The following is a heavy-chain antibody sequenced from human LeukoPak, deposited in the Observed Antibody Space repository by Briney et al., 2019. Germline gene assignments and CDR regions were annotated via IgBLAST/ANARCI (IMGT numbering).Heavy chain of an antibody. CDR3: ARQVGAVAGTKYFDF. CDR2: IYPDDSDT. V-gene: IGHV5-51*01. Sequence: GESLKISCKASGYSFISYWIGWVRQMPGKGLEWMGIIYPDDSDTRYSPSFQGQVTISADKSITTAYLQWSSLKASDTAMYYCARQVGAVAGTKYFDFWGQGTLVTVSS. CDR1: GYSFISYW. J-gene: IGHJ4*02. D-gene: IGHD6-19*01.